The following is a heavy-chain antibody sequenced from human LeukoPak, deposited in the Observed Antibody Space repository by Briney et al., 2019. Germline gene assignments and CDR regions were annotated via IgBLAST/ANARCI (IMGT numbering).Heavy chain of an antibody. CDR1: GGSISSGSYY. Sequence: SETLSLTCTVSGGSISSGSYYWSWIRQPAGKGLEWIGRIYTSGSTNYNPSLKSRVTISVDTSKNQFSLKLSSVTAADTAVYYCARASQDFWSGYYSDYWGQGTLVTVSS. D-gene: IGHD3-3*01. J-gene: IGHJ4*02. V-gene: IGHV4-61*02. CDR2: IYTSGST. CDR3: ARASQDFWSGYYSDY.